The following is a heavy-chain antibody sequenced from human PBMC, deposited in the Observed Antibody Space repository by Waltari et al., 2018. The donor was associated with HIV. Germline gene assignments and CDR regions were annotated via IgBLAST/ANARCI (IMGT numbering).Heavy chain of an antibody. V-gene: IGHV4-61*02. CDR2: IYTRGST. CDR3: AREIVGATSRHDY. CDR1: GGSISSGSYY. J-gene: IGHJ4*02. D-gene: IGHD1-26*01. Sequence: QVQLQESGPGLVKPSQTLSLTCTVSGGSISSGSYYWSWIRQPAGKGLEWIGRIYTRGSTNYNPSRKSRVTISVATSKNQFSLKLSSVTAADTAVYYCAREIVGATSRHDYWGQGTLVTVSS.